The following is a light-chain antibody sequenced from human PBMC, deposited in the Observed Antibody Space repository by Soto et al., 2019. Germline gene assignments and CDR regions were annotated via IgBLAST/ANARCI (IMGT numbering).Light chain of an antibody. V-gene: IGKV1-5*01. J-gene: IGKJ2*01. CDR1: QSISSW. CDR3: QQYNSYSLYT. CDR2: DAS. Sequence: DIQMTQSPSTLSASVGDRVTITCRASQSISSWLAWYQQKTGKAPKLLIYDASSLESRVPSRFSGSGSGTEFTLTISSLQPDDFATYYCQQYNSYSLYTFGQGTKLEIK.